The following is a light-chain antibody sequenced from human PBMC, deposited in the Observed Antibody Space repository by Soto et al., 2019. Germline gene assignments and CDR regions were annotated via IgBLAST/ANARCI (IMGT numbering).Light chain of an antibody. J-gene: IGKJ5*01. CDR1: QSVSSY. V-gene: IGKV3-11*01. CDR3: QQRNNWPIT. Sequence: EIVLTQSPAPLSLSPGERATLSCKASQSVSSYVAWYQQKPGQAPRLLIYDASNRATGIPARFSGSGSGTDCTLTISRLEPEDVAVYYCQQRNNWPITFGQGTRLEI. CDR2: DAS.